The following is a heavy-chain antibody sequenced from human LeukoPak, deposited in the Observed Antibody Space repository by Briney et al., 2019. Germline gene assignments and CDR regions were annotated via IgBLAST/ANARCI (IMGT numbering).Heavy chain of an antibody. CDR2: INSDGSST. CDR3: ARAPGGSHNWFDP. J-gene: IGHJ5*02. CDR1: GFTFSSYW. D-gene: IGHD2-15*01. Sequence: GGSLRLSCAASGFTFSSYWMHWVRQAPGKGLVWVSHINSDGSSTSYADSVKGRFTISRDNAKNTLYLQMNSLRAEDTAVYYCARAPGGSHNWFDPWGQGTLVTVSS. V-gene: IGHV3-74*01.